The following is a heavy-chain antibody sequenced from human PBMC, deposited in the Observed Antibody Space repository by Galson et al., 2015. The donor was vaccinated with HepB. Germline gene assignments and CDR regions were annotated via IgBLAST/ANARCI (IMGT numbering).Heavy chain of an antibody. CDR1: GFTFSGNS. CDR2: ISSSSGTI. V-gene: IGHV3-48*01. CDR3: ARGPSTGRYGGWDY. D-gene: IGHD6-19*01. J-gene: IGHJ4*02. Sequence: SLRLSCAASGFTFSGNSMNWVRQAPGKGLEWVSYISSSSGTIYYADSVKGRFTISRDNAKNSLYLQMNSLRAEDTAVYYCARGPSTGRYGGWDYWGQGTLVTVSP.